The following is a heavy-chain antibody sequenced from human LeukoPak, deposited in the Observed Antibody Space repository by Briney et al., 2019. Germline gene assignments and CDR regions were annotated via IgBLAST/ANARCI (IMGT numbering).Heavy chain of an antibody. CDR3: ARGSRIFEVLGAAFDI. CDR2: INPSGGST. Sequence: GASVKVSCKASGYTFTSYYMHWVRQAPGQGLEWMGIINPSGGSTSYAQKFQGRVTMTRDTSTSTVYMELSRLRSDDTAVYYCARGSRIFEVLGAAFDIWGQGTMVTVSS. V-gene: IGHV1-46*01. D-gene: IGHD3-3*01. J-gene: IGHJ3*02. CDR1: GYTFTSYY.